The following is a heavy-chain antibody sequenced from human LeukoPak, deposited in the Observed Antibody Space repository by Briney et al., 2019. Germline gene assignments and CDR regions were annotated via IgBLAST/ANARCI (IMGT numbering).Heavy chain of an antibody. J-gene: IGHJ4*02. V-gene: IGHV3-21*01. CDR3: ARSYGGNYQDFFDY. D-gene: IGHD4/OR15-4a*01. CDR2: IPSSSTYT. CDR1: GFTFSSYS. Sequence: GGSLRLSCAASGFTFSSYSMNWARQAPGKGLEWVSFIPSSSTYTHYADSVKGRFTISRDNAKNSLYLQMNSLRAEDTAIYYCARSYGGNYQDFFDYWGQGTLVTVSS.